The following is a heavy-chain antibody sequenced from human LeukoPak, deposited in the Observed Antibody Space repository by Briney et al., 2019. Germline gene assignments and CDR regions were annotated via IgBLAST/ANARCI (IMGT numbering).Heavy chain of an antibody. CDR2: INHSGST. CDR1: GGSFSGYY. D-gene: IGHD3-10*01. V-gene: IGHV4-34*01. CDR3: ARGPFRALRERTTFGI. Sequence: SETLSLTCAVYGGSFSGYYWSWIRQPPGKGLEWIGEINHSGSTNYNPSLKSRVTISVDTSKNQFSLKLSSVTAADTAVCYCARGPFRALRERTTFGIWGQGTMVTVSS. J-gene: IGHJ3*02.